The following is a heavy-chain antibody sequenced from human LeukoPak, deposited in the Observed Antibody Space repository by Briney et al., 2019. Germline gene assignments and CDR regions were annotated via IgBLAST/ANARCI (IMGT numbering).Heavy chain of an antibody. CDR1: GFTFSTYW. CDR3: ARDYGYIDY. V-gene: IGHV3-74*03. D-gene: IGHD5-18*01. CDR2: VNSDGSST. Sequence: GGSLRLSCAASGFTFSTYWMHWVRQAPGKGLLWVSRVNSDGSSTMYADSVKGRFTISRDNAKNTLYLQMNSLRADDTAVYYCARDYGYIDYWGQGTLVTVSS. J-gene: IGHJ4*02.